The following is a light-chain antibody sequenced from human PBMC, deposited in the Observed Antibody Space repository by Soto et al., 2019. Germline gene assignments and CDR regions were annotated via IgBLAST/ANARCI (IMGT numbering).Light chain of an antibody. CDR2: TAS. V-gene: IGKV3-15*01. CDR3: QQYKDWYS. Sequence: EIVLTQSPATLSVSPGERATLSCRASQSIGSSLAWYQHRPGQAPRLLIQTASRRDIGVPARFSGSGSGTEFTLTISGLQSQDFAVYYCQQYKDWYSFGEGTKLEIK. J-gene: IGKJ2*03. CDR1: QSIGSS.